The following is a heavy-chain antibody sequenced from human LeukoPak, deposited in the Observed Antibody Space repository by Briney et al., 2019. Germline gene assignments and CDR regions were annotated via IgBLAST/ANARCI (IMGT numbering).Heavy chain of an antibody. V-gene: IGHV4-59*01. CDR1: GGSISSYY. D-gene: IGHD3-3*01. CDR2: IYYSGST. J-gene: IGHJ4*02. CDR3: ARGVYYDFWSGFQGWYYFDY. Sequence: SETLSLTCTVSGGSISSYYWSWIRQPPGKGLEWIGYIYYSGSTNYNPSLKSRVTISVDTSKNQFSLKLSSVTAADTAVYYCARGVYYDFWSGFQGWYYFDYWGQGTLVTVSS.